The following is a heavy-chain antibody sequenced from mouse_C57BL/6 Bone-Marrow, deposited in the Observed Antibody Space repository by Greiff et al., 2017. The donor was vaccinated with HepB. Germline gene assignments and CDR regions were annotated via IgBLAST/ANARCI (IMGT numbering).Heavy chain of an antibody. V-gene: IGHV14-4*01. CDR3: TTLCYYEAY. CDR2: IDPENGDT. J-gene: IGHJ3*01. D-gene: IGHD1-1*01. Sequence: VQLQQSGAELVRPGASVKLSCTASGFNIKDDYMHWVKQRPEQGLEWIGWIDPENGDTEYASKFQGKATITADTSSNTAYLQLSSLTSEDTAVYYCTTLCYYEAYWGQGTLVTVSA. CDR1: GFNIKDDY.